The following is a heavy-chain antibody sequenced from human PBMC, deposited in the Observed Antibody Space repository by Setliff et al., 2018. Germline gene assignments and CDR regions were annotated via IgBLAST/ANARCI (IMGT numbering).Heavy chain of an antibody. J-gene: IGHJ4*02. CDR3: ARGVSGVSWTPRY. CDR1: GDSMNDNH. D-gene: IGHD6-25*01. CDR2: IYTSGGT. V-gene: IGHV4-4*08. Sequence: KPSETLSLTCTVSGDSMNDNHWTWMRQPPGKGLEWIGYIYTSGGTNYNPSLKSRVTISVDMTENQFSLILRSVVAADTAVYYCARGVSGVSWTPRYWGRGTLVTVS.